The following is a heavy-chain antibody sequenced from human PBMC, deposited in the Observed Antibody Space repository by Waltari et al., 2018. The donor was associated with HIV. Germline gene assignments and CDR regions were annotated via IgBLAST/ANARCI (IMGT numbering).Heavy chain of an antibody. D-gene: IGHD5-12*01. J-gene: IGHJ4*02. CDR3: ASLVEMATIDNY. V-gene: IGHV3-30*04. CDR2: ISYDGSNK. CDR1: GFTFSSYA. Sequence: QVQLVESGGGVVQPGRSLRLSCAASGFTFSSYAVQWVRQAPGKGLEWVAVISYDGSNKYYADSVKGRFTISRDNSKNTLYLQMNSLRAEDTAVYYCASLVEMATIDNYWGQGTLVTVSS.